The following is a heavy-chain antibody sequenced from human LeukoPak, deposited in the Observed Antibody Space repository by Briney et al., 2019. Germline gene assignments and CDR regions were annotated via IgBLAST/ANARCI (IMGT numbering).Heavy chain of an antibody. V-gene: IGHV3-9*01. Sequence: SLRLSCAASGFTFDDYAMHWVRQAPGKGLEWVSGISWNSGSIGYADPVKGRFTISRDNAKNSLYLQMNSLRAEDTALYYCAKGQFGSYSFDYWGQGTLVTVSS. CDR2: ISWNSGSI. CDR3: AKGQFGSYSFDY. D-gene: IGHD1-26*01. J-gene: IGHJ4*02. CDR1: GFTFDDYA.